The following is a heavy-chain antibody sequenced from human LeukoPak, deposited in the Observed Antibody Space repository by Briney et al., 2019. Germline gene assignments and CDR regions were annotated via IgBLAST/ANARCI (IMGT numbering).Heavy chain of an antibody. V-gene: IGHV3-74*01. D-gene: IGHD2-2*01. CDR1: GFTFTNYC. J-gene: IGHJ4*02. CDR2: ICTDETTI. Sequence: GGSLRLSCAASGFTFTNYCMHWVRQPPGKGLVWVSQICTDETTIRYADSVKGRFTISRDNVKNTLYLQMSSLRVEDTAVYYCVRGVPVTPGIDYWGQGTLVTVSS. CDR3: VRGVPVTPGIDY.